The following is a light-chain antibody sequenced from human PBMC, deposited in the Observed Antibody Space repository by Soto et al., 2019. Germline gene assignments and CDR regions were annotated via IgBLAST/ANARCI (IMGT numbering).Light chain of an antibody. CDR2: DAS. CDR3: QQYNSYSWT. J-gene: IGKJ1*01. Sequence: DIQMTQSPSTLSASVGDRVTITCRASQSITIWLAWYQQKPGKAPKLLIFDASSLESGVPSRFSGSGSGTEFTLTISSLQPDHLATYYCQQYNSYSWTFGQGTKVEIK. V-gene: IGKV1-5*01. CDR1: QSITIW.